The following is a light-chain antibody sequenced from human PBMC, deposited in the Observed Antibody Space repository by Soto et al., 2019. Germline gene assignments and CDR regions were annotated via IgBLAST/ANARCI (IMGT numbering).Light chain of an antibody. V-gene: IGLV2-14*03. CDR3: SSYTSSNTYV. CDR2: NVS. J-gene: IGLJ1*01. CDR1: SSDVGGYNS. Sequence: QSVLTQPASVSGSPGQSIAISCTGTSSDVGGYNSVSWYQQHPGKAPKLMIYNVSIRPSGVSDRFSGSKSGNTASLTISGLQAEDEADYYCSSYTSSNTYVFGTGTKVTVL.